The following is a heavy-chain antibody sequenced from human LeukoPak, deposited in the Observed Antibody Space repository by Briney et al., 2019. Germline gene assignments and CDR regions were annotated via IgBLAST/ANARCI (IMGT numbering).Heavy chain of an antibody. CDR2: TKSKTDGGTT. V-gene: IGHV3-15*07. Sequence: GGSLRLSCAASGFTFSNAWMNWVRQAPGKGLEWVGRTKSKTDGGTTDYAATVKGRFTISRDDSKNTLYLQMNRLKNEDTAVYYCTTGGGGGSSGRNHFHYWGQGTLVIVST. D-gene: IGHD1-26*01. CDR3: TTGGGGGSSGRNHFHY. CDR1: GFTFSNAW. J-gene: IGHJ4*02.